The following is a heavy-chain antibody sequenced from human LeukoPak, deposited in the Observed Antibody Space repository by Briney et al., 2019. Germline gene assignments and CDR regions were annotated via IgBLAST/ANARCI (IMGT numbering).Heavy chain of an antibody. CDR2: IYTSGST. Sequence: PSETLSLTCTVSGGSISSYYWSWIRQPAGKGLEWIGRIYTSGSTNYNPSLKSRVTMSVDTSKNQFSPKLSSVTAADTAVYYCARGPYYYDSSGYYLDYWGQGTLVTVSS. V-gene: IGHV4-4*07. J-gene: IGHJ4*02. D-gene: IGHD3-22*01. CDR3: ARGPYYYDSSGYYLDY. CDR1: GGSISSYY.